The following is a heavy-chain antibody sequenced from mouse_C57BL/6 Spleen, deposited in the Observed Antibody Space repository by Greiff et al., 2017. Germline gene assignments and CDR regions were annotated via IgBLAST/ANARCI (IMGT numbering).Heavy chain of an antibody. V-gene: IGHV1-43*01. CDR3: ARGGDYDGFAY. J-gene: IGHJ3*01. D-gene: IGHD2-4*01. CDR1: GYSFTGYY. CDR2: INPSTGGT. Sequence: VQLKESGPELVKPGASVKISCKASGYSFTGYYMPWVKQSSEKSLEWIGEINPSTGGTSYNQKFKGKATLTVDKSSSTAYMQLKSLTSEDSAVYYGARGGDYDGFAYWGRGTLVTVSA.